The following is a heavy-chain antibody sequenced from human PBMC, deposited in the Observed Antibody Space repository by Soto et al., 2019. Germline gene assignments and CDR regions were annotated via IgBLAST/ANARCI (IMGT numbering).Heavy chain of an antibody. J-gene: IGHJ4*02. CDR1: GFTFSSYA. CDR3: ARSGGYSYGWSPGGGIYFDY. D-gene: IGHD5-18*01. V-gene: IGHV3-30-3*01. CDR2: ISYDGSNK. Sequence: GGSLRLSCAASGFTFSSYAMHWVRQAPGKGLEWVAVISYDGSNKYYADSVKGRFTISRDNSKNTLYLQMNSLRVEDTAVYYCARSGGYSYGWSPGGGIYFDYWGQGTLVTVSS.